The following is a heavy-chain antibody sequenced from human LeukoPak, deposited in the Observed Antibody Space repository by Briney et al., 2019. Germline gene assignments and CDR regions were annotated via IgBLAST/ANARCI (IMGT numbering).Heavy chain of an antibody. D-gene: IGHD1-1*01. CDR3: ARHVGQNVWYFDY. J-gene: IGHJ4*02. CDR1: GGSLISGDYH. Sequence: PSETLSLTCTVSGGSLISGDYHWGWMRQSPGKGLEWTGSINYRGITHHNPSLKSRVTLSVDTSKNQFSLRLSSVTAADTAVYYCARHVGQNVWYFDYWGQGTLVTVSS. CDR2: INYRGIT. V-gene: IGHV4-39*01.